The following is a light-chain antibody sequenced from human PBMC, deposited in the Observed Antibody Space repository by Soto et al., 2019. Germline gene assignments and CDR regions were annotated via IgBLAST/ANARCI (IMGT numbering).Light chain of an antibody. Sequence: QSSLTQPPSASGTPGQRVTISCSGSSSNIGSSTVSWYHQLPGSAPKLLIFGDHQRPSGIPDRFSGSKSGTSASLAISGLQSDDDADYHCAAWDDSLNALLFGGGTKVTVL. V-gene: IGLV1-44*01. CDR3: AAWDDSLNALL. J-gene: IGLJ2*01. CDR2: GDH. CDR1: SSNIGSST.